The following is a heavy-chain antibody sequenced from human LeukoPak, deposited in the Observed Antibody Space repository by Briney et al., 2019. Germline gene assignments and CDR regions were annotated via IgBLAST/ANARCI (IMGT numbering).Heavy chain of an antibody. CDR3: AKDRDTMIVVVITTPFDY. J-gene: IGHJ4*02. V-gene: IGHV1-8*01. D-gene: IGHD3-22*01. Sequence: ASVKVSCKASGYTLTSYDINWVRQATGQGLEWMGWMNPNSGRTGYAQNFQGRITITRNTSISTAYMELSSLRSEDTAVYYCAKDRDTMIVVVITTPFDYWGQGTLVTVSS. CDR1: GYTLTSYD. CDR2: MNPNSGRT.